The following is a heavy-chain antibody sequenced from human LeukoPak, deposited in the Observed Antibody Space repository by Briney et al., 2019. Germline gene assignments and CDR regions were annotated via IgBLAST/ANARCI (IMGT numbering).Heavy chain of an antibody. V-gene: IGHV4-4*07. CDR1: GGSISSYY. D-gene: IGHD1-26*01. J-gene: IGHJ3*02. CDR3: ARVLTVGLAYDAFDI. CDR2: IYTSGST. Sequence: SETLSLTCTVSGGSISSYYWSWIRQPPGKGLEWIGRIYTSGSTNYNPSLKSRVTMSVDTSKNQFSLKLSSVTAADTAVYYCARVLTVGLAYDAFDIWGQGTMVTVSS.